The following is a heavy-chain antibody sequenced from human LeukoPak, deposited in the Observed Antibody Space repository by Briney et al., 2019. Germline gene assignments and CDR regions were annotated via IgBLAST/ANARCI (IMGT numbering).Heavy chain of an antibody. CDR3: ARGIVSATAGFDS. V-gene: IGHV6-1*01. CDR2: TYYRSKWCY. CDR1: GDSVSSNSAA. J-gene: IGHJ4*02. Sequence: SQTLSLTCAISGDSVSSNSAAWNWIRQSPSRGLEWLGRTYYRSKWCYDYAVSVRSRITINSDTSNNQFSLQLNSLTPEGTAVYYCARGIVSATAGFDSWGQGTLVTVSS. D-gene: IGHD1-26*01.